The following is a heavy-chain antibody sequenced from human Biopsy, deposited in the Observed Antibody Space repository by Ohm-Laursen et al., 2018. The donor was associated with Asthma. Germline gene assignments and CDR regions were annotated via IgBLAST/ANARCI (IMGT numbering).Heavy chain of an antibody. D-gene: IGHD3-9*01. CDR2: INAGNGNT. V-gene: IGHV1-3*01. Sequence: ASVKVSCNASGYTFINYAIHWVRQAPGQRLEWMGWINAGNGNTKYSRKFQGRVTITRDTSASTAYMDLSSLRSEDTAVYYCARTYYDFLTGQVNDVFAIWGQGTMVTVSS. J-gene: IGHJ3*02. CDR1: GYTFINYA. CDR3: ARTYYDFLTGQVNDVFAI.